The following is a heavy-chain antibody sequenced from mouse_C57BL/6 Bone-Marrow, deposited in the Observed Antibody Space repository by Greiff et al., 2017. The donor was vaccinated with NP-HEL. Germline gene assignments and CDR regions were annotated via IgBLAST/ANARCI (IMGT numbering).Heavy chain of an antibody. V-gene: IGHV1-55*01. D-gene: IGHD3-2*02. CDR1: GYTFTSYW. CDR3: ERTGFYWYFDV. CDR2: IYPGSGST. Sequence: QVQLKQPGAELVKPGASVKMSCKASGYTFTSYWITWVKQRPGQGLEWIGDIYPGSGSTNYNEKFKCKATLTVDTSSSTAYMLLSSLTSEESAVWTHERTGFYWYFDVGGTRTPVAVSS. J-gene: IGHJ1*03.